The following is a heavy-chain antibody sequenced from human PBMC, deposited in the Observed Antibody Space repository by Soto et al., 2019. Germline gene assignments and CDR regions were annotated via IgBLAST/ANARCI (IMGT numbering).Heavy chain of an antibody. CDR3: ARMATFGSLNWFDP. CDR2: VNPGSGDT. Sequence: SXKVSYKASGYIXNNNDVTLVRQATGQGLEWMGWVNPGSGDTWYAQKFQGRVTMTRDISTDTAYMELSSLRSDDTAIYYCARMATFGSLNWFDPWGQGTLGTVS. D-gene: IGHD3-16*01. CDR1: GYIXNNND. J-gene: IGHJ5*02. V-gene: IGHV1-8*01.